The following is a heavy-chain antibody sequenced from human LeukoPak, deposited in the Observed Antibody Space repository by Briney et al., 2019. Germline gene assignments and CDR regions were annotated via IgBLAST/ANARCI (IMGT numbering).Heavy chain of an antibody. D-gene: IGHD6-13*01. Sequence: PGRSLRLSCAASGFTFSSYGMHWVCQAPGKGLEWVAVISYDGSNKYYADSVKGRFTISRDNSKNTLYLQMNSLRAEDTAVYYCAKELLWAAAAYYYYYYGMDVWGQGTTVTVSS. CDR1: GFTFSSYG. CDR2: ISYDGSNK. V-gene: IGHV3-30*18. J-gene: IGHJ6*02. CDR3: AKELLWAAAAYYYYYYGMDV.